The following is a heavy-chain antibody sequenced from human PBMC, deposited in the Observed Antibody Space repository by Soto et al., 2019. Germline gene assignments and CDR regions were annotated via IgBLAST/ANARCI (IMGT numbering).Heavy chain of an antibody. CDR2: TYYRSTWNT. J-gene: IGHJ5*01. CDR1: GDSVSSESAG. D-gene: IGHD3-10*02. Sequence: PSQTLSLTCAISGDSVSSESAGWNWIRQSPSRGLEWLGRTYYRSTWNTDYAVSVKSRITINEDTSKNQFSLQLTSVTPEDTAVYYCARYVRGVLFDFWGQGTLVTVSS. V-gene: IGHV6-1*01. CDR3: ARYVRGVLFDF.